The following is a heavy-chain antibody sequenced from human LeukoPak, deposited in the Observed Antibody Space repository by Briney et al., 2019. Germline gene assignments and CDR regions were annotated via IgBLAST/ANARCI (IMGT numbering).Heavy chain of an antibody. Sequence: GGSLRLSCAASGFTFSSYAMSWVRQAPGKGLEWVSAISGSGGSTYYADSVKGRFTISRDNSKNTLYLQMNSLRAEDTAVYYCAKDRVGPLHIAAAAYFDYWGQGTLVTVSS. V-gene: IGHV3-23*01. D-gene: IGHD6-13*01. CDR1: GFTFSSYA. CDR2: ISGSGGST. CDR3: AKDRVGPLHIAAAAYFDY. J-gene: IGHJ4*02.